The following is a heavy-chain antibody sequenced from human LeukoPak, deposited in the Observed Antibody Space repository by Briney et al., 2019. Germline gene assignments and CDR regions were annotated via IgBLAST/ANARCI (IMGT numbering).Heavy chain of an antibody. CDR1: GYTFTSYY. Sequence: APVKVSCKASGYTFTSYYMHWVRQAPGQGLEWMGIINPSGGSTSYAQKFQGRVTVTRDTSTSTVYMELSSLRSEDTAVYYCARDLGSVTAFFDYWGQGTLVTVSS. D-gene: IGHD2-21*02. V-gene: IGHV1-46*01. CDR3: ARDLGSVTAFFDY. CDR2: INPSGGST. J-gene: IGHJ4*02.